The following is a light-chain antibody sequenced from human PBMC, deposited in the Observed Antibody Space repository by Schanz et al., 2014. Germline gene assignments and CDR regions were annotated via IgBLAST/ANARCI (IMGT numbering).Light chain of an antibody. J-gene: IGLJ1*01. Sequence: QSALTQPASVSGSPGQSITISCTGSSSDVGGSNYVSWYQQHPGKAPKLMIFDVSYRPSGVSDRFSGSKSGNTASLTISGLQAEDEADYYCSSYASYSTLFGTGTKLTVL. V-gene: IGLV2-14*01. CDR3: SSYASYSTL. CDR2: DVS. CDR1: SSDVGGSNY.